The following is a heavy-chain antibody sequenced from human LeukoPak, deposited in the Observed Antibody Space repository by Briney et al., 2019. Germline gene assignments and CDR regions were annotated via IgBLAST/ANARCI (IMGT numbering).Heavy chain of an antibody. CDR3: ARVGAGGYYEY. Sequence: GASVKVSCKASGYTFTGYYMHWVRQAPGQGLEWMGWISAYNGNTNYAQKLQGRVTMTTDTSTSTAYMELRSLRSDDTAVYYCARVGAGGYYEYWGQGTLVTVSS. D-gene: IGHD3-22*01. CDR1: GYTFTGYY. V-gene: IGHV1-18*04. J-gene: IGHJ4*02. CDR2: ISAYNGNT.